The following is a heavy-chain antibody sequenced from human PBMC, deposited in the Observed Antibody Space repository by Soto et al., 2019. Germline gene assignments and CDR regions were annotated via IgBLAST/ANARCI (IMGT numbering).Heavy chain of an antibody. Sequence: PGGSLRLSCAAPGFAVSSNYMSWVRQAPGKGLEWVSVIYSGGSTYYADSVKGRFTISRDNSKNTLYLQMNSLRAEDTAVYYCARDFRGLVAAAVKRTYYYYGMDVWGQGTTVTVSS. CDR3: ARDFRGLVAAAVKRTYYYYGMDV. V-gene: IGHV3-53*01. D-gene: IGHD6-13*01. CDR1: GFAVSSNY. CDR2: IYSGGST. J-gene: IGHJ6*02.